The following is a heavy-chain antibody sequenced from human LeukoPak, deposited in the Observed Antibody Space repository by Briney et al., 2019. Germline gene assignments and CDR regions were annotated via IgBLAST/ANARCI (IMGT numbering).Heavy chain of an antibody. CDR2: ISSSSSYI. Sequence: GGSLRLSCAASGFTFSSYSMNWVRQAPGKGLEWVSSISSSSSYIYYADSVKGRFTISRDNAKNSLYLQINSLRAEDTAVYYCARVLGTTVPTGWGQRTLVTVSS. V-gene: IGHV3-21*01. D-gene: IGHD1-7*01. J-gene: IGHJ4*02. CDR1: GFTFSSYS. CDR3: ARVLGTTVPTG.